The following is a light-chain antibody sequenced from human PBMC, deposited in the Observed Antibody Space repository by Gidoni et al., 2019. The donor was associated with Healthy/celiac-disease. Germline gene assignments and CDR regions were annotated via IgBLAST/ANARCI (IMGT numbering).Light chain of an antibody. CDR3: QQSYSTPFT. Sequence: IQMHPSPSALSASVGGRVTITCRASQGISSYLNWYQQKPGKAPKLLIYAASSWQTGVPSRFSGSGSGTDFTLTISSLQPEDFATYYCQQSYSTPFTFGRGTKVEIK. CDR1: QGISSY. CDR2: AAS. V-gene: IGKV1-39*01. J-gene: IGKJ4*01.